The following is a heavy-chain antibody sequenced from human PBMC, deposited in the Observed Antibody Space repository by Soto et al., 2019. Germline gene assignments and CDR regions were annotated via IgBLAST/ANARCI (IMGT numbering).Heavy chain of an antibody. CDR1: GGSISSYY. CDR2: IYTSGST. V-gene: IGHV4-4*07. J-gene: IGHJ6*02. D-gene: IGHD6-19*01. Sequence: PSETLSLTCTVSGGSISSYYWGWIRQPAGRXLEWIGRIYTSGSTNYNPSLKSRVTMSVDTSKNQFSLKLSSVTAADTAVYYCARMLNRDSSGWYHYYYGMDVWGQGTTVTVSS. CDR3: ARMLNRDSSGWYHYYYGMDV.